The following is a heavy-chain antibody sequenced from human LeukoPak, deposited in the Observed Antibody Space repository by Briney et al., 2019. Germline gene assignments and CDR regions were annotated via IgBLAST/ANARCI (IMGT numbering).Heavy chain of an antibody. CDR1: GCTFSSYA. CDR2: IIPIFDTA. J-gene: IGHJ3*02. CDR3: ESGSAVGANYFALDI. V-gene: IGHV1-69*05. D-gene: IGHD1-26*01. Sequence: SVKVSCKASGCTFSSYAINWVRQAPGQGLEWLGRIIPIFDTANYAQKFQGRVTIPTDEPTRTAYMALSSLRSEDRAVYYCESGSAVGANYFALDIWGQGTMVTVSS.